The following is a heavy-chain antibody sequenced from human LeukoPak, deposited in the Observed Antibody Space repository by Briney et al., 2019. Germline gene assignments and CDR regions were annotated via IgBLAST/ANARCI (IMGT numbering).Heavy chain of an antibody. D-gene: IGHD2-15*01. CDR3: ARDLGGRLDY. CDR2: ISTYNGNT. J-gene: IGHJ4*02. CDR1: GYTFTTYG. Sequence: GASVKVSCKASGYTFTTYGISWVRQAPGQGLEWMGWISTYNGNTNYAQNLQGRVTITRDTSASTAYMELSSLRSEDMAVYYCARDLGGRLDYWGQGTLVTVSS. V-gene: IGHV1-18*03.